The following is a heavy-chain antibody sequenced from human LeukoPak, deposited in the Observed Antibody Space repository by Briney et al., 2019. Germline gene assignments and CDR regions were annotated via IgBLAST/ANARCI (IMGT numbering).Heavy chain of an antibody. V-gene: IGHV3-53*05. J-gene: IGHJ4*02. D-gene: IGHD3-10*01. CDR3: AKDMGQGYFDY. CDR2: IYSGGST. Sequence: GGSLRLSCAASGFTFSDYYMSWIRQAPGKGLEWVSLIYSGGSTYYADSVKGRSTISRDNAKNSLYLQMNSLRAEDTALYYCAKDMGQGYFDYWGRGTLVTVSS. CDR1: GFTFSDYY.